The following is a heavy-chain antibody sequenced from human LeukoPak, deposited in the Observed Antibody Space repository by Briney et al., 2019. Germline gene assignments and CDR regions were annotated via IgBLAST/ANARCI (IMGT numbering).Heavy chain of an antibody. V-gene: IGHV3-21*04. D-gene: IGHD3-10*01. Sequence: GGSLRLSCAASGFTFSSYSMNWVRQAPGKGLEWVSSISSSSSYIYYADSVKGRFTISRDNAKNTLHLQMNSLRAEDTAVYYCAKVRFGVMARYYFDYWGQGTLVTVPS. CDR3: AKVRFGVMARYYFDY. J-gene: IGHJ4*02. CDR1: GFTFSSYS. CDR2: ISSSSSYI.